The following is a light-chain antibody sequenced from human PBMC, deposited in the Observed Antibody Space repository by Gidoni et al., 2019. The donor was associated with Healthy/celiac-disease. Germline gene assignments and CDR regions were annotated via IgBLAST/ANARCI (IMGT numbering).Light chain of an antibody. CDR2: AAS. Sequence: DNQVTQSPSSLSASVGDRVTNNCRARQRIRNYFNWYQQQPRKAPHLLLYAASSLQSGVPSRFFGSGSGTDFILPISSLQPADFATSYCQQRYSTLPITFGQGTRLEIK. CDR3: QQRYSTLPIT. J-gene: IGKJ5*01. CDR1: QRIRNY. V-gene: IGKV1-39*01.